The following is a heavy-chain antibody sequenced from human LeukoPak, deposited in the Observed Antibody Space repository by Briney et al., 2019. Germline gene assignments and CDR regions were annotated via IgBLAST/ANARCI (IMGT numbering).Heavy chain of an antibody. CDR3: AVGGTTWGYYGMDV. CDR2: IYPGDSDT. J-gene: IGHJ6*02. D-gene: IGHD1-1*01. V-gene: IGHV5-51*01. CDR1: AYSFTSYC. Sequence: GESLQISCKGSAYSFTSYCIGWLRQMPAKGLQWMVIIYPGDSDTRYSPSFQGQVTISADKSISTAYLQWSSLKASDTAMYYCAVGGTTWGYYGMDVWGQGTAVTVSS.